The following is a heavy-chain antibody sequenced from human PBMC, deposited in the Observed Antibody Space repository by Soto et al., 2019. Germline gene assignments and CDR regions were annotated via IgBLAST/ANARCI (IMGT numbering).Heavy chain of an antibody. CDR2: IVVGSGNT. J-gene: IGHJ3*02. D-gene: IGHD6-13*01. CDR1: GFTFTSSA. Sequence: SVKVSCKASGFTFTSSAMQWVRQARGQRLEWIGWIVVGSGNTNYAQKFQERVTITRDMSTSTAYMELSSLRSEDTAVYYCAASFIAAAGHDVFDIRGQGTTVTVSS. V-gene: IGHV1-58*02. CDR3: AASFIAAAGHDVFDI.